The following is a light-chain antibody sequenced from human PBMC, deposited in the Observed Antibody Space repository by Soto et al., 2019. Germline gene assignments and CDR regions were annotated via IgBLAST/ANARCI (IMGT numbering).Light chain of an antibody. J-gene: IGKJ2*01. Sequence: VLTQSPDTLCLSPGQRATLSCRASRSVSSYLAWYQQKPGQAPRLVIYDATNRAPDIPSRFSGSGSGTDFTLTINGLEPEDSAVYYCQQRYNWPPYTFGQGTKVEIK. CDR3: QQRYNWPPYT. CDR1: RSVSSY. V-gene: IGKV3-11*01. CDR2: DAT.